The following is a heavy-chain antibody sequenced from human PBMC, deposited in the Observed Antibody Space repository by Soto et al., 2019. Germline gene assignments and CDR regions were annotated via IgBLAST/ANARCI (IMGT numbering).Heavy chain of an antibody. Sequence: PSETLSLTCTVSGGSISSYYWSWIRQPPGKGLEWIGYIYYSGSTNYNPSLKSRVTISVYTSKNQFSLKLSSVTAADTAVYYCARKAQICSGGSCSSWFAPWGKGTLVTVSS. CDR3: ARKAQICSGGSCSSWFAP. D-gene: IGHD2-15*01. J-gene: IGHJ5*02. CDR2: IYYSGST. CDR1: GGSISSYY. V-gene: IGHV4-59*01.